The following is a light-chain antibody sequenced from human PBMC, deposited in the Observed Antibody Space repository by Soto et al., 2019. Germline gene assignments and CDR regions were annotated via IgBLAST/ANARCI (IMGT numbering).Light chain of an antibody. CDR1: QSISDT. V-gene: IGKV3-15*01. Sequence: EIVMTQSPATLSVSPGGRATLSCRASQSISDTLAWYQQKPGQAPRLLIYSASRRATGFPGRFSGSGSGTDFTLTISSLQSEDLAVYYCQQRSNWPTTFGQGTKVDIK. CDR2: SAS. CDR3: QQRSNWPTT. J-gene: IGKJ1*01.